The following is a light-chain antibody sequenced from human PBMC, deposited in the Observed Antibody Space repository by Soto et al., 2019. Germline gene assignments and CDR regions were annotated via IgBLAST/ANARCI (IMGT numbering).Light chain of an antibody. CDR1: QGIRND. J-gene: IGKJ4*01. V-gene: IGKV1-6*01. CDR3: LQDDSMPLT. Sequence: AIQMTQSPSSLSASIGDRVTITCRASQGIRNDLSWYQQKPGKAPKLLMYATSGLQSGVPSRFSGSGSGTDFTLTISSLQPEDFATYYCLQDDSMPLTFGGGTKVEIK. CDR2: ATS.